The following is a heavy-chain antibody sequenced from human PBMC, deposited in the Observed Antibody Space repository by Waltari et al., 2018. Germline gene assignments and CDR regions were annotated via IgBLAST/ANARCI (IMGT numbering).Heavy chain of an antibody. Sequence: QVQLVQSGAEVKKPGASVKVSCKASGYTFTSYAMHWVRQAPGQRLEWMGWINAGNGNTKYSQKCQGRVTITRDTSASTAYMELSSLRSEDTAVYYCARGAGIAAAGAHYYYYGMDVWGQGTTVTVSS. V-gene: IGHV1-3*01. D-gene: IGHD6-13*01. J-gene: IGHJ6*02. CDR3: ARGAGIAAAGAHYYYYGMDV. CDR1: GYTFTSYA. CDR2: INAGNGNT.